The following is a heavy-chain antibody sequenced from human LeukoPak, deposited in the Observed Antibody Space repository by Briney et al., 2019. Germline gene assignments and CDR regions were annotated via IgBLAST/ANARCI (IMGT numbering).Heavy chain of an antibody. V-gene: IGHV1-69*04. CDR2: IIPILGIA. CDR3: ARDQGFMVRGVDDAFDI. Sequence: SVKVSCKASGGTFSSYAISWVRQAPGQGLEWRGRIIPILGIANYAQKFQGRVTITADKSTSTAYMELSGLRSEDTAVYYCARDQGFMVRGVDDAFDIWGQGTMVTVSS. D-gene: IGHD3-10*01. CDR1: GGTFSSYA. J-gene: IGHJ3*02.